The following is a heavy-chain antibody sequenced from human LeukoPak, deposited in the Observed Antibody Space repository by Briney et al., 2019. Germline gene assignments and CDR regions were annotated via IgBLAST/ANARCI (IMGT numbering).Heavy chain of an antibody. CDR2: INSNSGGT. CDR3: ARGTYYDILTGYFSFDY. V-gene: IGHV1-2*04. J-gene: IGHJ4*02. D-gene: IGHD3-9*01. Sequence: GASVKVSCKASGYTFTGYYMHWVRQAPGQGLEWMGWINSNSGGTNYAQKFRGWVTMTRDTSISTAYMELSRLRSDDTAVYYCARGTYYDILTGYFSFDYWGQGTLVTVSS. CDR1: GYTFTGYY.